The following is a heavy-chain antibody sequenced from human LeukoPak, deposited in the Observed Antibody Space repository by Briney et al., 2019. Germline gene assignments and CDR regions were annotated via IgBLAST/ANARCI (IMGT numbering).Heavy chain of an antibody. D-gene: IGHD6-19*01. CDR1: GFTFSSYS. CDR3: ARDRGPSWLADY. Sequence: PGGSLRLSCAASGFTFSSYSMNWVRQAPGKGLEWVSSISSSSSYIYYADSVKGRFTISRDNAKNSLYLQMNSLRAEDTAVYYCARDRGPSWLADYGGQGTLVSVSS. CDR2: ISSSSSYI. J-gene: IGHJ4*02. V-gene: IGHV3-21*01.